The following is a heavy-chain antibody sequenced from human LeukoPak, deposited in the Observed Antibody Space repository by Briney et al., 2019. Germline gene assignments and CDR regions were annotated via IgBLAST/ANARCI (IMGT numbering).Heavy chain of an antibody. CDR2: IIPIFGTA. V-gene: IGHV1-69*06. CDR1: GGTFSSYA. D-gene: IGHD2-2*01. Sequence: VASVKDSCKASGGTFSSYAISWVRQAPGQGLEWMGGIIPIFGTANYAQKFQGRVTITADKSTSTAYMELSSLRSEDTAVYYCARDSSTSNHFDYWGQGTLVTVSS. CDR3: ARDSSTSNHFDY. J-gene: IGHJ4*02.